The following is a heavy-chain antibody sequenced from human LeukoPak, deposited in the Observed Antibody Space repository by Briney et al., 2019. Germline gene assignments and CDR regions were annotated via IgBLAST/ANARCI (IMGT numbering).Heavy chain of an antibody. D-gene: IGHD3-22*01. CDR1: RFSLSNHW. V-gene: IGHV3-74*01. J-gene: IGHJ4*02. CDR2: IDRYGSQT. Sequence: GSLRLSCAASRFSLSNHWMHSVRQAPGKGRIWVSRIDRYGSQTFYADSVKGRFTISRDNAKNTLYLQMNSLRAEDTADYYCARGLYDESSDRHLDYWGQGALVTVSS. CDR3: ARGLYDESSDRHLDY.